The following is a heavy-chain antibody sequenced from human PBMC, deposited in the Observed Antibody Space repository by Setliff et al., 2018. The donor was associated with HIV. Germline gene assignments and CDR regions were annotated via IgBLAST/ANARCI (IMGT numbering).Heavy chain of an antibody. CDR1: GFIFSSYG. Sequence: LSCAASGFIFSSYGMHWVRQAPGKGLEWVAFIRYGGSNKYYADSVKGRFTISRDNSKNTLYLQMNSLRAEDTAVYYCATIVESSGYHGGNYFDFWGRGSLVTVSS. D-gene: IGHD3-22*01. CDR3: ATIVESSGYHGGNYFDF. J-gene: IGHJ4*02. CDR2: IRYGGSNK. V-gene: IGHV3-30*02.